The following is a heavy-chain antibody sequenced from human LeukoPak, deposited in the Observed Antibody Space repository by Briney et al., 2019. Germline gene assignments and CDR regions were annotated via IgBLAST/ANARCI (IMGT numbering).Heavy chain of an antibody. CDR1: GLTFSSYA. V-gene: IGHV3-23*01. CDR3: AKDPLYDFWSGSLYYFDY. J-gene: IGHJ4*02. Sequence: GGSLRLSCAASGLTFSSYAMSWVRQAPGKGLEWVSAISGSGGSTYYADSVKGRFTISRDNSKNTLYLQMNSLRAEDTAVYYCAKDPLYDFWSGSLYYFDYWGQGTLVTVSS. CDR2: ISGSGGST. D-gene: IGHD3-3*01.